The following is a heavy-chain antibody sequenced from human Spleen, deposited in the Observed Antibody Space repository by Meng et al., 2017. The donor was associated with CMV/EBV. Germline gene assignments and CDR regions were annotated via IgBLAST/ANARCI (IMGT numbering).Heavy chain of an antibody. D-gene: IGHD6-19*01. V-gene: IGHV4-59*01. Sequence: SETLSLTCTVSGGSISSYYWSWIRQPPGKGLEWIGYIYYSGSTNYNPSPKSRVTISVDTSKNQFSLKLSSVTAADTAVYYCARDRGSGWYGYYYYYGMDVWGQGTTVTVSS. J-gene: IGHJ6*02. CDR3: ARDRGSGWYGYYYYYGMDV. CDR2: IYYSGST. CDR1: GGSISSYY.